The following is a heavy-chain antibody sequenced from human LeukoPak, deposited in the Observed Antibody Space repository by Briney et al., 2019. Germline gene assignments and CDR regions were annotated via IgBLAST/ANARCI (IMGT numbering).Heavy chain of an antibody. Sequence: ASVKVSCKASGYSFTSYYLHWVRQAPGQGLEWMGVINPSGGSTVYAQKFQGRLTMTRDTYTSTVYMELSSMRSEDTAVYYCAKAVGTGWNPFDYWGQGTLATVSA. CDR3: AKAVGTGWNPFDY. CDR2: INPSGGST. CDR1: GYSFTSYY. D-gene: IGHD6-19*01. J-gene: IGHJ4*02. V-gene: IGHV1-46*01.